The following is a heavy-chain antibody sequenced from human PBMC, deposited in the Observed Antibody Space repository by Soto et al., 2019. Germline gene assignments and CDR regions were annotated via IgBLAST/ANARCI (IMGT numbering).Heavy chain of an antibody. CDR1: GGSLSSYY. CDR2: IYYSGST. D-gene: IGHD3-16*01. J-gene: IGHJ4*02. Sequence: SETLSLTCVVSGGSLSSYYWSWIRQPPGKGLEWIGYIYYSGSTNYNPSLKSRVTISVDTSKNQFSLKLSSVTAADTAVYYCARTWGSTHDEWGRGTLVT. V-gene: IGHV4-59*01. CDR3: ARTWGSTHDE.